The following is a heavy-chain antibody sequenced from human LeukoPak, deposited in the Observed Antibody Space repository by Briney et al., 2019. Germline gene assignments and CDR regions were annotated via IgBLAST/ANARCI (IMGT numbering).Heavy chain of an antibody. V-gene: IGHV3-30*03. D-gene: IGHD6-13*01. CDR2: ISSDGSNK. Sequence: GGSLRLSCAASGFTVSSNYMSWVRQAPGKGLEWVAVISSDGSNKYYADSVKGRFTFSRDNSKNTLYLQMTSLRAEDTAVYYCARVNFAAAAMDVWGKGTTVTVSS. CDR3: ARVNFAAAAMDV. CDR1: GFTVSSNY. J-gene: IGHJ6*04.